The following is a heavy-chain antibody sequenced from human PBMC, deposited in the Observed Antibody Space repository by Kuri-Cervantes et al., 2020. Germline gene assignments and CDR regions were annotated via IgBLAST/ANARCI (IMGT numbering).Heavy chain of an antibody. V-gene: IGHV3-7*01. D-gene: IGHD3-22*01. CDR2: IKQDGSEK. CDR1: GFTFSSYW. J-gene: IGHJ6*02. Sequence: GGSLRLSCAASGFTFSSYWMSWVRQAPGKGLEWVANIKQDGSEKYYVDSVKGRFTISRDNAKNSLYLQMNSLRAEDTAVYYCARYYDSSGYYYPAYYYYYGMDVWGQGTTVTVSS. CDR3: ARYYDSSGYYYPAYYYYYGMDV.